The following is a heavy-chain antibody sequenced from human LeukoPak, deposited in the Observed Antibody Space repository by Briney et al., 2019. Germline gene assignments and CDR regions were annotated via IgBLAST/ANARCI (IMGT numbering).Heavy chain of an antibody. CDR2: ISSSSSYI. CDR1: GFTFSSYS. V-gene: IGHV3-21*01. D-gene: IGHD3-22*01. CDR3: ARDLSSESYYYDSSGPGTFDI. J-gene: IGHJ3*02. Sequence: GGSLRLSCAASGFTFSSYSMNWVRQAPGKGLEWVSSISSSSSYIYYADSVKGRFTIPRDNAKNSLYLQMNSLRAEDTAVYYCARDLSSESYYYDSSGPGTFDIWGQGTMVTVSS.